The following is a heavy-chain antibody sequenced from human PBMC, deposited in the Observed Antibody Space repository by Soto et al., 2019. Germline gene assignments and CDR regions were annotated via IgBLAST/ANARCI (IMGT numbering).Heavy chain of an antibody. J-gene: IGHJ4*02. D-gene: IGHD6-19*01. CDR3: ARSAGYSSGWYSVD. V-gene: IGHV4-59*08. CDR2: IYYSGST. CDR1: GGSISSYY. Sequence: PSETLSLTCTVSGGSISSYYWSWIRQPPGKGLEWIGYIYYSGSTNYNPSLKSRVTISVDTSKNQFSLKLSSVTAADTAVYYCARSAGYSSGWYSVDWGQGTLVTVSS.